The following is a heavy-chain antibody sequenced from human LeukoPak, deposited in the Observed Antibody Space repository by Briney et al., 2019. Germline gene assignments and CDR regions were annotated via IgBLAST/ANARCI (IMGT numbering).Heavy chain of an antibody. J-gene: IGHJ4*02. CDR3: ARDPRGYFFDY. V-gene: IGHV4-38-2*02. CDR1: DYSISSGYY. CDR2: IYHSGST. Sequence: MPSETLSLTCTVSDYSISSGYYWGWIRQPPGKGLEWIGSIYHSGSTYYNPSLKSRVTISVDTSKNQFSLKLSSVTAADTAVYYCARDPRGYFFDYWGQGTLVTVSS.